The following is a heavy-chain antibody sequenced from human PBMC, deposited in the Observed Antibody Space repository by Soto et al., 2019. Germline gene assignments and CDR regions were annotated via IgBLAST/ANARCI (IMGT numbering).Heavy chain of an antibody. CDR3: SRVEDDFWSGYYL. Sequence: SETLSLTCAVYGGSFSGYYWSWIRQPPGKGLEWIGEINHSGSTHYTPSLKSRVTISVDTSKNQFSLKLSSVTAADTAVYYFSRVEDDFWSGYYLWGQGTLVTVSS. D-gene: IGHD3-3*01. J-gene: IGHJ4*02. V-gene: IGHV4-34*01. CDR2: INHSGST. CDR1: GGSFSGYY.